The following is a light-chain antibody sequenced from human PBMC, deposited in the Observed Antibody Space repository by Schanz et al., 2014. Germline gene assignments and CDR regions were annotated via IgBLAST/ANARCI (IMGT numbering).Light chain of an antibody. V-gene: IGKV3-15*01. CDR2: AGS. CDR1: QSVASN. CDR3: QQYNNWPPLT. J-gene: IGKJ4*01. Sequence: IVMTQSPATLSVSPGERVTLSCRASQSVASNLAWYQHKTGQAPRLLIYAGSKRATGIPARFSGSGSGTEFTLTIGSLQSEDSAVYYCQQYNNWPPLTFGGGTKVEIK.